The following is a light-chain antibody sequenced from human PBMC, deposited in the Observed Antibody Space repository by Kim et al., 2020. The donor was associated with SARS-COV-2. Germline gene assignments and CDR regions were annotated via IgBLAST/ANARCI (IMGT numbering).Light chain of an antibody. CDR3: QSWATGIQV. V-gene: IGLV4-69*01. Sequence: SLRLTCTLSSGHSTYAIALHQQWPEKAPRSLMKVNSDGSHYKGDGFPDRFSGSSSGAERYLTISSLQSEDEADYYCQSWATGIQVFGGGTQLTVL. CDR2: VNSDGSH. CDR1: SGHSTYA. J-gene: IGLJ3*02.